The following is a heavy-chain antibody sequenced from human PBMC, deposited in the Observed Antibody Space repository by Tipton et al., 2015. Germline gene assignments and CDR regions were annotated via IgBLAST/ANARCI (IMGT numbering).Heavy chain of an antibody. CDR3: ACHDYDLLTRDYQTVDY. CDR2: ISHSGST. Sequence: TLSLTCAVSAYSISTDYYWVWIRQPPGKGLEWIGTISHSGSTYYNPSLKSRVTISADTSRNQSSLRLSSVTAADTAVYYCACHDYDLLTRDYQTVDYWGQGTLVTVSP. D-gene: IGHD3-9*01. J-gene: IGHJ4*02. V-gene: IGHV4-38-2*01. CDR1: AYSISTDYY.